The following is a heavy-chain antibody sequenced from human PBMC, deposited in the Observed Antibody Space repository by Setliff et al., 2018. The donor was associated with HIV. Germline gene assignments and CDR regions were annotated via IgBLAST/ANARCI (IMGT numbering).Heavy chain of an antibody. V-gene: IGHV4-34*01. D-gene: IGHD3-16*01. J-gene: IGHJ6*03. CDR1: GGSFSGYY. CDR3: ARGPWGSMIGGINHYYYYMDV. CDR2: INHSGST. Sequence: SETLSLTCAVYGGSFSGYYWSWIRQPPGKGLEWIGEINHSGSTNYNPSLKSRVTISVDMSKNQFSLKLSSVTAADTAVYYCARGPWGSMIGGINHYYYYMDVWGKGTTVTVSS.